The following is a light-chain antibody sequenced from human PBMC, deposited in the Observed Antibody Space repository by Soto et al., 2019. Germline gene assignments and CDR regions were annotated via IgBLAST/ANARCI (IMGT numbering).Light chain of an antibody. CDR3: CSYAVTNILV. J-gene: IGLJ2*01. CDR2: EGS. Sequence: QSALTQPASVSGSPGQSITISCTGTSSDVGSYNLVSWFQQHPGKAPKLMIYEGSNRPSGVSNRFSGSKSGNTASLTISGLQAEDEADYYCCSYAVTNILVVGGGTKLTVL. CDR1: SSDVGSYNL. V-gene: IGLV2-23*01.